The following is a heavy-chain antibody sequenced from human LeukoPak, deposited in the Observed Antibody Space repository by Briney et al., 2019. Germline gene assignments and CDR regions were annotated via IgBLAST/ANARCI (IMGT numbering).Heavy chain of an antibody. D-gene: IGHD6-13*01. CDR1: GFIFSSYA. CDR3: AKEIPSIAAAED. Sequence: PGGSLRLSRAASGFIFSSYAMSWLRQAPGKGLEWVSAISGSGGSTYYADSVKGRFAISRDNSKNTLYLQMDSLRAEDTAVYYCAKEIPSIAAAEDWGQGTLVTVSS. V-gene: IGHV3-23*01. CDR2: ISGSGGST. J-gene: IGHJ4*02.